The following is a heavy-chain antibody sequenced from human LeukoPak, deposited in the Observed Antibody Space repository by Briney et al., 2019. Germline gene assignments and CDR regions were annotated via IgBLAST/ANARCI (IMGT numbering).Heavy chain of an antibody. J-gene: IGHJ2*01. V-gene: IGHV1-69*05. CDR2: IIPIFGTA. CDR3: ARSFGVVIIDYWYFDL. D-gene: IGHD3-3*01. CDR1: GGTFSSYA. Sequence: SVKVSCKASGGTFSSYAISWVRQAPGQGLEWMGGIIPIFGTANYAQKFQGRVTITTDESTSTAYMELSSLRSEDTAVYYCARSFGVVIIDYWYFDLWGRGTLVTVSS.